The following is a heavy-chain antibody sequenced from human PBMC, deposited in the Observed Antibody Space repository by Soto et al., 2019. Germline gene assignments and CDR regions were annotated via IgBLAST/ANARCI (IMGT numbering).Heavy chain of an antibody. CDR1: GFTFSSYA. D-gene: IGHD2-2*01. Sequence: GGSLRLSCAASGFTFSSYAMSWVRQAPGKGLEWVSAISGSGGSTYYADSVKGRFTISRDNSKNTLYLQMNSLRAEDTAVYYCATGGAEDIVVVPAPNLAPGYYGMDVWGQGTTVTVSS. CDR3: ATGGAEDIVVVPAPNLAPGYYGMDV. J-gene: IGHJ6*02. CDR2: ISGSGGST. V-gene: IGHV3-23*01.